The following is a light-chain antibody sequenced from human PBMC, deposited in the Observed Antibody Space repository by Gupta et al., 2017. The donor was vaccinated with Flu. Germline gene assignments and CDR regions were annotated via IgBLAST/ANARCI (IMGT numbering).Light chain of an antibody. CDR1: QNVGRQ. CDR2: DAS. CDR3: QQRSLWPLT. J-gene: IGKJ4*01. Sequence: EIVLIQSPATLPLSSGETATLSCRASQNVGRQIAWYQQKPGRAPRLIMFDASNRANGIPARFSGSGYGTEFTLTISNRETEDFAVYCCQQRSLWPLTFGRGTKVDI. V-gene: IGKV3-11*01.